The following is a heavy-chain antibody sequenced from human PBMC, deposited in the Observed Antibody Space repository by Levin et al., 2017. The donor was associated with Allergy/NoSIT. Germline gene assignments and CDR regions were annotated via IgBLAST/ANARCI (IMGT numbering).Heavy chain of an antibody. CDR1: GFTFDDYG. CDR2: INWNGGST. Sequence: GGSLRLSCAASGFTFDDYGMSWVRQAPGKGLEWVSGINWNGGSTGYADSVKGRFTISRDNAKNSLYLQMNSLRAEDTALYYCARSGGILRITMVRGSRGAFDIWGQGTMVTVSS. V-gene: IGHV3-20*04. J-gene: IGHJ3*02. D-gene: IGHD3-10*01. CDR3: ARSGGILRITMVRGSRGAFDI.